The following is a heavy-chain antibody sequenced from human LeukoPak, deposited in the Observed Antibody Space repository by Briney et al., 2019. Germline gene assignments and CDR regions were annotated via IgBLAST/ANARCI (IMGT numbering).Heavy chain of an antibody. V-gene: IGHV3-30-3*01. D-gene: IGHD4-11*01. CDR2: ISYDGSNK. CDR1: GFTFSSYA. Sequence: PGRSLRLSCAASGFTFSSYAMHWVRQAPGKGLEWVAVISYDGSNKYYADSVKGRFTISRDNSKNTLYLQMNSLRAEDTAVYYCASSNYSKGAFDIWGQGTMVTVSS. J-gene: IGHJ3*02. CDR3: ASSNYSKGAFDI.